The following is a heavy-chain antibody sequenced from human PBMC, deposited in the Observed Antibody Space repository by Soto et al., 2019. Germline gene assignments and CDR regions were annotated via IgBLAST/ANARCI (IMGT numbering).Heavy chain of an antibody. CDR1: GFTFSSYT. CDR3: AREDWNDGHYCGMGV. Sequence: QVPVVESGGGVVQPGRSLRLSCTASGFTFSSYTMYWVRQAPGKGLEGVAVIWHDGSNKYYVDSVKGRFTISRDKSKNTLYLQMNSLRAEDTAVYYCAREDWNDGHYCGMGVWGQGTTVTVSS. V-gene: IGHV3-33*01. D-gene: IGHD1-1*01. CDR2: IWHDGSNK. J-gene: IGHJ6*02.